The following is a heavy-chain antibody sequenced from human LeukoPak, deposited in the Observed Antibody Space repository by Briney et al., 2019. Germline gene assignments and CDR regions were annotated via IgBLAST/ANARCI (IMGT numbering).Heavy chain of an antibody. J-gene: IGHJ4*02. V-gene: IGHV3-7*01. CDR3: ARFSRSSSGY. CDR1: GGSIRSGGYY. D-gene: IGHD6-13*01. Sequence: ETLSLTCTVSGGSIRSGGYYWSWVRQAPGKGLEWVANIKQDGSDTQYVDSVKGRFTISRDNAKNSLYLQMNSLRAEDTAVYYCARFSRSSSGYWGQGSLVTVSS. CDR2: IKQDGSDT.